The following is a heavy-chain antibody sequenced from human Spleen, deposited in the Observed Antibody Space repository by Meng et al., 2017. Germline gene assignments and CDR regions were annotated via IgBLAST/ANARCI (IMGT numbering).Heavy chain of an antibody. J-gene: IGHJ3*02. CDR3: ARDAHDYGDSDAFDI. CDR2: ISSSSSYI. Sequence: GESLKISCAASGFTFSSYSMNWVRQAPGKGLEWVSSISSSSSYIYYADSVKGRFTISRDNAKNSLYLQMNSLRAEDTAVYYCARDAHDYGDSDAFDIWGLGTMVTVSS. CDR1: GFTFSSYS. D-gene: IGHD4-17*01. V-gene: IGHV3-21*01.